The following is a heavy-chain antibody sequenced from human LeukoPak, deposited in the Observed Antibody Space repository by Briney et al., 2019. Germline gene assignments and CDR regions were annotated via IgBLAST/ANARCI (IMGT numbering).Heavy chain of an antibody. J-gene: IGHJ4*02. V-gene: IGHV4-34*01. D-gene: IGHD3-9*01. CDR1: GGSFSGYY. CDR2: INHSGST. CDR3: ARARGGLRYSDQ. Sequence: AETLSLTCAVYGGSFSGYYWSWIRQPPGKGLEWIGEINHSGSTNYNPSLKTRVPISVDTSKTQFSLKLSSVTAAEPAVYYCARARGGLRYSDQWGQGTLVTVSS.